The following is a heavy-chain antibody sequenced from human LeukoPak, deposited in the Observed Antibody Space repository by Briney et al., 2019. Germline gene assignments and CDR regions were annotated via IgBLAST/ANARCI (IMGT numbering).Heavy chain of an antibody. V-gene: IGHV4-34*01. J-gene: IGHJ4*02. CDR2: INHSGST. CDR1: GGSISSYY. CDR3: ARDKGGTLGY. Sequence: SETLSLTCTVSGGSISSYYWSWIRQPPGKGLEWIGEINHSGSTNYNPSLKSRVTMSVDTSKNQLSLKLSSVIAADTAVYHCARDKGGTLGYWGQGTLVTVSS. D-gene: IGHD1-26*01.